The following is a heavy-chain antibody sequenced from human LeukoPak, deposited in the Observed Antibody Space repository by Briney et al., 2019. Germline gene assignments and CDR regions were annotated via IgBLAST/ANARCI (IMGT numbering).Heavy chain of an antibody. CDR3: AREGAQWRPFDP. CDR1: GFTFSSYA. J-gene: IGHJ5*02. V-gene: IGHV3-30*19. CDR2: ISYDGNNE. Sequence: GGSLRLSCAASGFTFSSYAMHWVRQAPGKGLEWVAVISYDGNNEDYADSVKGRFTISRDNSKNTLYLQMNSLTAEDTAVYYCAREGAQWRPFDPWGQGTLVTVSS. D-gene: IGHD6-19*01.